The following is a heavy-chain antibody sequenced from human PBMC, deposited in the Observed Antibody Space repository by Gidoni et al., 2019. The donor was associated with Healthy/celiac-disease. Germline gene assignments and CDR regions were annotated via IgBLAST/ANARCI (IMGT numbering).Heavy chain of an antibody. D-gene: IGHD3-3*01. V-gene: IGHV3-23*01. CDR3: AKSTYYDFWSGYGY. CDR1: GFTFSSYA. J-gene: IGHJ4*02. Sequence: EVQLLESGGGLVQPGGSLRLSCAASGFTFSSYAMSWVRQAPGKGLEWVSAISGSGGITYYADSLKGRFTISRYNSKNTLYLQMNSLRAEDTAVYYCAKSTYYDFWSGYGYWGQGTLVTVSS. CDR2: ISGSGGIT.